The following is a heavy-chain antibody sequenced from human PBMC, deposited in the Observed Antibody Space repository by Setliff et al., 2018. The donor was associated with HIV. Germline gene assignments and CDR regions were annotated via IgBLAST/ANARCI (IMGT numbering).Heavy chain of an antibody. Sequence: SETLSLTCSVSGGSIRSGSYFWSWIRQPVGKGLEWIGHVFATGPTNYNPSLGTRITISVDTSKNQFSLTLRSVTAADTAVYYCARAAYSGTYLWGPATDLWGRGSLVTVSS. V-gene: IGHV4-61*09. CDR2: VFATGPT. CDR1: GGSIRSGSYF. J-gene: IGHJ2*01. D-gene: IGHD3-16*01. CDR3: ARAAYSGTYLWGPATDL.